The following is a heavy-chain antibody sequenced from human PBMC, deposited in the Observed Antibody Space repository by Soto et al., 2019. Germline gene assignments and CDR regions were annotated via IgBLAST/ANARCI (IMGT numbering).Heavy chain of an antibody. CDR1: GFTFSSYA. Sequence: GGSLRLSCAASGFTFSSYAMSWVRQAPGKGLEWVSAISGSGGSTYYADSVKGRFTISRDNSKNTLYLQMNSLRAEDTAVYYCAKELTWIQLWHGEYYYYGMNVWGQGTTVTVSS. D-gene: IGHD5-18*01. V-gene: IGHV3-23*01. CDR3: AKELTWIQLWHGEYYYYGMNV. J-gene: IGHJ6*02. CDR2: ISGSGGST.